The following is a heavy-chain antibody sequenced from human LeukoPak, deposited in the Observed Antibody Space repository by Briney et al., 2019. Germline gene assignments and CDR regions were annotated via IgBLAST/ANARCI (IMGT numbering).Heavy chain of an antibody. CDR2: IDPSDFYT. J-gene: IGHJ3*02. D-gene: IGHD6-13*01. Sequence: GESLKISCKGSGYRFSTYRINWVRQMPGKGLEWMGKIDPSDFYTDYSPSFQGHVTISADTSINTAFLQWSSLKTSDTAIYYCASSIAAAGIGQNTFDIWGQGTVVAVSS. CDR1: GYRFSTYR. CDR3: ASSIAAAGIGQNTFDI. V-gene: IGHV5-10-1*01.